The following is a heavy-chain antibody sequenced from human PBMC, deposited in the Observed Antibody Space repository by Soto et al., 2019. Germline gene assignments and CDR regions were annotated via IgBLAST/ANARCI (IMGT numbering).Heavy chain of an antibody. CDR3: GTNYGSGSTHFDH. D-gene: IGHD3-10*01. Sequence: QVQLVQSGAEVKKPGSSVKVSCSASAGTFDSYTISWVRQVPGQGLEWMGRIIPMLRMANFAQNFQGRVTMNADESTSAAYMVLSSLRSEDTAVYCCGTNYGSGSTHFDHWGQGAPVTVTS. V-gene: IGHV1-69*02. J-gene: IGHJ4*02. CDR1: AGTFDSYT. CDR2: IIPMLRMA.